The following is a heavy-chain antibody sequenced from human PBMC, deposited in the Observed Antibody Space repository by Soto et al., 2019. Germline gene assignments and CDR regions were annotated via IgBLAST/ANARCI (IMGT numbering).Heavy chain of an antibody. J-gene: IGHJ4*02. CDR3: ARGKGIAAAGTPFDY. CDR1: EVTFSGYG. Sequence: GGSLRLSCAAAEVTFSGYGMHWVSQAPGKGLEWVAVIWYDGSNKYYADSVKGRFTISRDNSKNTLYLQMNSLRAEDTAVYYCARGKGIAAAGTPFDYWGQGTLVTVSS. V-gene: IGHV3-33*01. CDR2: IWYDGSNK. D-gene: IGHD6-13*01.